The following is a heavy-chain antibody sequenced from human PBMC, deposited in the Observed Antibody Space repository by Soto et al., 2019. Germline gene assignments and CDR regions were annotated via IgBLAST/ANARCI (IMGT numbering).Heavy chain of an antibody. D-gene: IGHD3-10*01. J-gene: IGHJ4*02. Sequence: QVQLQQWGAGLLKPSETLSLTCAVYDGSSNNYYWSWIRQPPGKGLEWIGEINHSGSTNYNASLKSRVTISEDTSKKQFSLELRFVTAADTAVYYCARGGLIRGVLYYWGQGTLVTVSP. CDR1: DGSSNNYY. V-gene: IGHV4-34*01. CDR2: INHSGST. CDR3: ARGGLIRGVLYY.